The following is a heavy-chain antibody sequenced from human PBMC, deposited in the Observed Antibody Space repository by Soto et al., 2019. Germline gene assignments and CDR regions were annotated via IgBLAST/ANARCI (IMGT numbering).Heavy chain of an antibody. D-gene: IGHD6-19*01. Sequence: QVQLQESGPGLVNPSGTLALTCTVSGGSITSSNWWSWVRQSPGKGLEWIGEIFHTGSTNYNPSLSSRLTLSIDKSNNQFSLMLTSVTAADAAIYYCVRGEGSTALAGQFEYWGQGSLITVSS. CDR2: IFHTGST. J-gene: IGHJ4*02. CDR3: VRGEGSTALAGQFEY. V-gene: IGHV4-4*02. CDR1: GGSITSSNW.